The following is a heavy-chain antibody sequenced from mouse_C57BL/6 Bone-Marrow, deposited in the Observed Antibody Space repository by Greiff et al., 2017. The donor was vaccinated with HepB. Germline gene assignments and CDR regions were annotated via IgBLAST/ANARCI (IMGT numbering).Heavy chain of an antibody. J-gene: IGHJ1*03. V-gene: IGHV8-8*01. CDR3: ARSGSNYGGWYFDV. CDR1: GFSLSTFGMG. D-gene: IGHD2-5*01. CDR2: IWWDDDK. Sequence: QVTLKESGPGILQPSQTLSLTCSFSGFSLSTFGMGVGWIRQPSGKGLEWLAHIWWDDDKYYNPALKSRLTISKDTSENQVFLKIANVDTADTATYYCARSGSNYGGWYFDVWGTGTTVTVSS.